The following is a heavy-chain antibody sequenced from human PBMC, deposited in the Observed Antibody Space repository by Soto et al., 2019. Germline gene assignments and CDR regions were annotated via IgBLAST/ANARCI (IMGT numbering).Heavy chain of an antibody. J-gene: IGHJ4*02. CDR2: ISDSGGSA. CDR1: GFTFRSYA. Sequence: GGSLRLSCAASGFTFRSYAMSWVRQAPGKGLEWVTTISDSGGSASYADSVKGRLTISRDNSMNTLYLQMNSLTVEDTAIYFCAKRDLAYWGQGTLVTAPQ. V-gene: IGHV3-23*01. CDR3: AKRDLAY.